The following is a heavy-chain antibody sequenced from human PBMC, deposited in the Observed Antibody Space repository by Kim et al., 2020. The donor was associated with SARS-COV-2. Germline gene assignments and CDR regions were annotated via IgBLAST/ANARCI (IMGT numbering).Heavy chain of an antibody. CDR3: VKDPNRIAFALEADYYYGMDV. Sequence: GGSLRLSCSASGFTFSNYAMHWVRQAPGKGLEYVSAISSNGGSTYYADSVKGRFTISRDNSKNTLYLQMSSLRAEDTAVYYCVKDPNRIAFALEADYYYGMDVWGQGTTVTVSS. CDR1: GFTFSNYA. CDR2: ISSNGGST. V-gene: IGHV3-64D*06. J-gene: IGHJ6*02. D-gene: IGHD6-13*01.